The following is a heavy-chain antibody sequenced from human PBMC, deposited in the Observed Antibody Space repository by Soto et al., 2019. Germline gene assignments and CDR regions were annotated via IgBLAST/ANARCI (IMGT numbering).Heavy chain of an antibody. CDR1: GFTFSSYW. V-gene: IGHV3-74*01. CDR3: ARMGSMMVEPGH. Sequence: SLRLSCAASGFTFSSYWMHWVRQAPGKGLVWVSRINSDGSSTSYADSVKGRFTISRDNAKNTLYLQMNSLRAEDTAVYYCARMGSMMVEPGHWGQGTLVTVSS. CDR2: INSDGSST. J-gene: IGHJ4*02. D-gene: IGHD1-1*01.